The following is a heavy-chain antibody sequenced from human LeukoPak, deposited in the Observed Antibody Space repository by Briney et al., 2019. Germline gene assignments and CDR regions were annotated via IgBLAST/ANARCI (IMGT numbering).Heavy chain of an antibody. D-gene: IGHD4/OR15-4a*01. CDR2: IRSKANNYGT. CDR3: SRQPPDYGGSDH. Sequence: GGSLRPSCAASGFTFSGSGMHWVRQASGKGLEWVGRIRSKANNYGTAYAASVKGRFTISRDDSKNTAYLQMNSLKTEDTAVYYCSRQPPDYGGSDHWGQGTLVTVSS. J-gene: IGHJ4*02. V-gene: IGHV3-73*01. CDR1: GFTFSGSG.